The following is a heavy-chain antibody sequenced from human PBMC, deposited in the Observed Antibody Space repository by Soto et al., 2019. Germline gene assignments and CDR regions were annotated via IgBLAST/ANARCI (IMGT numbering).Heavy chain of an antibody. CDR1: GFTFSSYS. Sequence: GGSLRLSCAASGFTFSSYSMNWVRQAPGKGLEWVSSISSSSSYIYYADSVKGRFTISRDNAKNSLYLQMNSLRAEDTAVYYCARAVRGFYDILTGSFDYWGQGTLVTVSS. V-gene: IGHV3-21*01. J-gene: IGHJ4*02. CDR2: ISSSSSYI. D-gene: IGHD3-9*01. CDR3: ARAVRGFYDILTGSFDY.